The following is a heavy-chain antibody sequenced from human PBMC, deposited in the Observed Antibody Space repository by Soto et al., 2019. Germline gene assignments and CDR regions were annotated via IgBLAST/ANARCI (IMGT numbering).Heavy chain of an antibody. CDR2: ISVSCVST. CDR3: AKEGSSFRYYFDY. Sequence: PGGSLRLSCAASGFTFSSYAMSWVRQAPGKGLEWVSAISVSCVSTYYADSVKGRFTISRVNSKNTLYLQMNSLRAEDTAVYYCAKEGSSFRYYFDYWGQGTLVTVSS. CDR1: GFTFSSYA. V-gene: IGHV3-23*01. D-gene: IGHD6-13*01. J-gene: IGHJ4*02.